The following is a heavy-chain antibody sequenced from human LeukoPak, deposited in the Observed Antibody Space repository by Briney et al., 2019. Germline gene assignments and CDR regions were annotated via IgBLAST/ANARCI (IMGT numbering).Heavy chain of an antibody. CDR2: INHSGST. CDR3: ARRAGIGGARVRPPASFDY. J-gene: IGHJ4*02. D-gene: IGHD1-26*01. Sequence: SETLSLTCAVYGGSFSGYYWSWIRQPPGKGLEWIGEINHSGSTNYNPSLKSRVTISVDTSKNQFSLKLSSVTAADTAVYYCARRAGIGGARVRPPASFDYWGQGTLVTVSS. CDR1: GGSFSGYY. V-gene: IGHV4-34*01.